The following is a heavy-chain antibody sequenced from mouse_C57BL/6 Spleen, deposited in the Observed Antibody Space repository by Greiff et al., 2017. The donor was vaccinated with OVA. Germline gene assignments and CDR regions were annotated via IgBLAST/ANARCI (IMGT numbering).Heavy chain of an antibody. CDR3: ARNLYSSHYYAMDY. J-gene: IGHJ4*01. V-gene: IGHV2-2*01. Sequence: QVHVKQSGPGLVQPSQSLSITCTVSGFSLTSYGVHWVRQSPGKGLEWLGVIWSGGSTDYNAAFISRLSISKDNSKSQVFFKMNSLQADDTAIYYCARNLYSSHYYAMDYWGQGTSVTVSS. D-gene: IGHD2-5*01. CDR1: GFSLTSYG. CDR2: IWSGGST.